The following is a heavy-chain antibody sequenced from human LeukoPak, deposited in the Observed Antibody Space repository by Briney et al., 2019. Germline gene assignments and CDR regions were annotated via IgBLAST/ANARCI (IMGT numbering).Heavy chain of an antibody. D-gene: IGHD2-15*01. CDR2: ISGGSPVI. Sequence: GGSLRLSCAASGFSFSMYGMNWVRQAPGKGLEWVSHISGGSPVIDYTDSVKGRFTISRENAKNSLYLQMNSLRAEDTAVYYCTRGYYRVDFWGQGTLVTVSS. V-gene: IGHV3-48*01. J-gene: IGHJ4*02. CDR3: TRGYYRVDF. CDR1: GFSFSMYG.